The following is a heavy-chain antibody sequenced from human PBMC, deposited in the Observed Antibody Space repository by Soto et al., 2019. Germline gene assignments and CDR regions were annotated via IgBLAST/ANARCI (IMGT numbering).Heavy chain of an antibody. CDR2: ISSSSSTI. D-gene: IGHD1-26*01. CDR3: ARDGGSLGY. CDR1: GFTFSSYS. Sequence: EVQLVESGGGLVQPGGSLRRSCAASGFTFSSYSMKWVRQAPGKGLEWVSYISSSSSTIYYADSVKGLFTISRDNAKNSLYLPMNSLRDEDTAVYYCARDGGSLGYWGQGTLVTVSS. J-gene: IGHJ4*02. V-gene: IGHV3-48*02.